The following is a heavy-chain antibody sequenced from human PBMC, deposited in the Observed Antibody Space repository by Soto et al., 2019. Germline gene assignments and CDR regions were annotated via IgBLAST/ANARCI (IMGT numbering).Heavy chain of an antibody. CDR3: AREYYDFWSGYYTGNSWLDP. D-gene: IGHD3-3*01. CDR2: ILFDGRNE. J-gene: IGHJ5*02. V-gene: IGHV3-30*03. Sequence: PGGSLRLSCAASGFIFSNYAMHWVRQAPGKGLEWVALILFDGRNEYYADSVKGRFIISRDNSKNTLYLQMNSLRPEDTAVYYCAREYYDFWSGYYTGNSWLDPWGQGTLVTVSS. CDR1: GFIFSNYA.